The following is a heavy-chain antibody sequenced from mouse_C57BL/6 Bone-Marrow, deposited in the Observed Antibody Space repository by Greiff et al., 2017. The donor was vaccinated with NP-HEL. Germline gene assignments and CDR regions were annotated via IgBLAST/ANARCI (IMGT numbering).Heavy chain of an antibody. D-gene: IGHD2-5*01. CDR1: GFSLPSYG. CDR3: AQHRAPTIVKRGAMDH. CDR2: IWGEGST. V-gene: IGHV2-3*01. J-gene: IGHJ4*01. Sequence: QVQLKESGPGLVAPSQSLSITCTVSGFSLPSYGVSWFRQPPGKGLEWLGVIWGEGSTNYHSALISRLSLRKDNSKSQVFLKLSSLQTDDTATYYCAQHRAPTIVKRGAMDHWGQGTSVTVSS.